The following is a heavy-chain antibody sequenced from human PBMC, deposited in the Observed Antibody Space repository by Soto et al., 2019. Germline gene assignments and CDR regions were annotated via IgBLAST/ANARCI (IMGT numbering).Heavy chain of an antibody. CDR1: GDSVSSNSAA. D-gene: IGHD3-22*01. J-gene: IGHJ6*02. CDR3: ARQKAWTGEWLSLYAPGMDV. CDR2: TYYRSKWYN. Sequence: SETLSLTCAISGDSVSSNSAAWNWIRQSPSRGLEWLGRTYYRSKWYNDYAVSVKSRITINPDTSKNQFSLQLNSVTPEDTAVYYRARQKAWTGEWLSLYAPGMDVWGQGTTVTVSS. V-gene: IGHV6-1*01.